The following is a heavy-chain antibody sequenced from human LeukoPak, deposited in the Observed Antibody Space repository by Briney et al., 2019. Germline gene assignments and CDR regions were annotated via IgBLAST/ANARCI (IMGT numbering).Heavy chain of an antibody. Sequence: GGSLRLSCAASGFTVSSNYMSWVRQAPGKGLEWVSVIYSGGSTYYADSVKGRFTISRDNSKNTLYLQMNSLRAEDTAVYYCAKDGITYYYDSSGYSYFDYWGQGTLVTVSS. CDR2: IYSGGST. CDR3: AKDGITYYYDSSGYSYFDY. V-gene: IGHV3-53*01. CDR1: GFTVSSNY. J-gene: IGHJ4*02. D-gene: IGHD3-22*01.